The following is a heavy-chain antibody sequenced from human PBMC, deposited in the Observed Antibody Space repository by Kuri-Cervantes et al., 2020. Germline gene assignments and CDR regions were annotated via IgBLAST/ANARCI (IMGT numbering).Heavy chain of an antibody. D-gene: IGHD3-10*01. CDR2: IYYSGST. CDR3: ARDSGYYYGMDV. Sequence: SETLSLTCTVSGGSISSYYWSWIRQPPGKGLEWIGYIYYSGSTNYNPSLKSRVTTSVDTSKNQFSLKLSSVTAADTAVYYCARDSGYYYGMDVWGQGTTVTVSS. J-gene: IGHJ6*02. V-gene: IGHV4-59*01. CDR1: GGSISSYY.